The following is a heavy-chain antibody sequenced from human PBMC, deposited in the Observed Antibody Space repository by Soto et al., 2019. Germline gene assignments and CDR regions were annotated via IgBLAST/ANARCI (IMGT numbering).Heavy chain of an antibody. CDR1: GFTFIGYW. V-gene: IGHV3-74*03. D-gene: IGHD3-10*01. J-gene: IGHJ5*02. CDR3: ARDGSMVRERWFDP. CDR2: INNDGIDT. Sequence: EVQLVESGGGVVQPGGSLRLSCAASGFTFIGYWMHWVRQGPGKGLVWVARINNDGIDTTYADSVKGRFTISRDNTKNMVHLEMNSLRADDTAVYYCARDGSMVRERWFDPWGQGTLVTVSS.